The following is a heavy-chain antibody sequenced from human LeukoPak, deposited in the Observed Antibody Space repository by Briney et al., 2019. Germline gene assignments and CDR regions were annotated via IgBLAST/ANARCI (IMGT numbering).Heavy chain of an antibody. Sequence: GGSLRLSCAASGFTVSSNYMSWVRQAPGKGLEWVSVIYSGGSTYYADSVKGRFTISRDNSKNTLYLQMNSLRAEDTAVYYCARDQWLDYYMDVWGKGTTVTISS. J-gene: IGHJ6*03. D-gene: IGHD6-19*01. CDR1: GFTVSSNY. CDR3: ARDQWLDYYMDV. CDR2: IYSGGST. V-gene: IGHV3-66*01.